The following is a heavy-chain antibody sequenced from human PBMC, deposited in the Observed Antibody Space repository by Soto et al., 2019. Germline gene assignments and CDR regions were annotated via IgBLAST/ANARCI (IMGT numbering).Heavy chain of an antibody. Sequence: GGSLSLSCAASGFTFSTYAMSWVRQAPGKGLEWVSGISGSGSSTYYADSVKGRFTISRDNSKNTLYLQMDSLKVEDTAVYYCASDVHRTSHFNWFDPRGQGVMVTLSS. V-gene: IGHV3-23*01. CDR3: ASDVHRTSHFNWFDP. CDR2: ISGSGSST. D-gene: IGHD3-3*02. CDR1: GFTFSTYA. J-gene: IGHJ5*02.